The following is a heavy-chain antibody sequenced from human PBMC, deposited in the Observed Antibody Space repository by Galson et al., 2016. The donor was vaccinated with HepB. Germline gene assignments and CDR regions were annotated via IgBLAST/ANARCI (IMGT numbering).Heavy chain of an antibody. Sequence: SLRLSCAASGFTFSSYGMHWVRQAPGTGLEWVALVYYDGRNKYYGHYPEGRFTISRDNSKNTLYLQMNSLRAEDTAVYYRARGPPRIAIVGHLPFYLWGPGTVVTVSS. CDR1: GFTFSSYG. CDR2: VYYDGRNK. V-gene: IGHV3-33*01. CDR3: ARGPPRIAIVGHLPFYL. J-gene: IGHJ4*02. D-gene: IGHD6-13*01.